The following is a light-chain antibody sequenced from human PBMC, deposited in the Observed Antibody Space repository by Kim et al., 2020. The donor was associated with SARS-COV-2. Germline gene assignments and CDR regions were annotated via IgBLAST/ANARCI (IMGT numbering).Light chain of an antibody. CDR3: QHYRNLPLT. CDR1: QGIFNY. J-gene: IGKJ4*01. V-gene: IGKV1-33*01. CDR2: DTS. Sequence: AAVGDRVTITCRASQGIFNYLNWYQQKPGKAPKLLIYDTSTLEIGVSSRFSGGGSGTDFTFTITNLQPDDVATYYCQHYRNLPLTFGGGTKVDIK.